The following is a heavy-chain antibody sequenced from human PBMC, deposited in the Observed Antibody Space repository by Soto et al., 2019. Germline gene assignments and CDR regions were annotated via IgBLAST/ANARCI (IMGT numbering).Heavy chain of an antibody. Sequence: QVQLVQSGAEVKKPGASVSVSCKASGYTFTHYYIHWVRRAPGQGLEWMGLINPKTGDTNYAQKFRDWVSMTRDASTNTASMRLSRLRSDDTAVYYCARVPGHKNSRGDYWGQGTRVSVSA. CDR2: INPKTGDT. CDR1: GYTFTHYY. D-gene: IGHD1-7*01. CDR3: ARVPGHKNSRGDY. J-gene: IGHJ4*02. V-gene: IGHV1-2*04.